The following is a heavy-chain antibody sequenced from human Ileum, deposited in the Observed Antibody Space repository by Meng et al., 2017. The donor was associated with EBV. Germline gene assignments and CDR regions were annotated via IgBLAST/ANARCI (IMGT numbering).Heavy chain of an antibody. Sequence: QVQLQETGQRLVKPSGTVSLTCAVSGGSIISRKWWSWVRQSPGTGLEWIGEIYHHGTTNYNPSLKSRVTISVDTSKNKFFLNLTSLTAADTAVYYCARLDSSGYYFGGWFDPWGQGILVTVSS. J-gene: IGHJ5*02. V-gene: IGHV4-4*02. CDR2: IYHHGTT. CDR1: GGSIISRKW. CDR3: ARLDSSGYYFGGWFDP. D-gene: IGHD3-22*01.